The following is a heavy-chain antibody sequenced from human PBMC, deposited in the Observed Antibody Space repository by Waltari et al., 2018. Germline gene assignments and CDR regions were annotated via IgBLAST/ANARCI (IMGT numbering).Heavy chain of an antibody. CDR1: GGSSSSYS. CDR3: ARGLVAAAGTWFDY. J-gene: IGHJ4*02. D-gene: IGHD6-13*01. Sequence: QVQLQESGTGLVTPSEALSLPCTLPGGSSSSYSCSCIRPPPGKGLEWIGYIYYSGSTNYNPSLKSRVTISVDTSKNQFSLKLSSVTAADTAVYYCARGLVAAAGTWFDYWGQGTLVTVSS. CDR2: IYYSGST. V-gene: IGHV4-59*01.